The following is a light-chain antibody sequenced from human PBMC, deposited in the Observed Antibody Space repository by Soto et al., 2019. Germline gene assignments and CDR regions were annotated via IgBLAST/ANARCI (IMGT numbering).Light chain of an antibody. CDR3: ATWADGLNSYV. CDR2: SNN. Sequence: QSVLTQPPSASGTPGQRVTISCSGSSSNIGSNTVSWYQQLPQRAPKLLIFSNNQRPSGVPDRFSGSKSGTSASPAISGLQSEDEADYYCATWADGLNSYVFGTGTKLTVL. CDR1: SSNIGSNT. J-gene: IGLJ1*01. V-gene: IGLV1-44*01.